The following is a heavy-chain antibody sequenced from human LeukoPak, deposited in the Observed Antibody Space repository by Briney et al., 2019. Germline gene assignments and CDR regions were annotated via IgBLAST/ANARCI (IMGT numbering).Heavy chain of an antibody. CDR3: ARGQVGSRDDAFDI. J-gene: IGHJ3*02. CDR1: GYTFTGYY. Sequence: GASVKVSCKASGYTFTGYYMHWVRQAPGQGLEWMGWINPNSGGTNYAQKFQGRVTMTRDTSISTAYMELSRLRSEDTAVYYCARGQVGSRDDAFDIWGQGTMVTVSS. D-gene: IGHD3-10*01. CDR2: INPNSGGT. V-gene: IGHV1-2*02.